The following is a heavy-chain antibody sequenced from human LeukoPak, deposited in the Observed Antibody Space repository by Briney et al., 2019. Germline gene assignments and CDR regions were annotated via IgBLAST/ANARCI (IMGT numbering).Heavy chain of an antibody. CDR1: GGSFSGYY. D-gene: IGHD6-13*01. V-gene: IGHV4-34*01. J-gene: IGHJ4*02. CDR3: ARGLGAAAGTNY. Sequence: SETLSLTCAVYGGSFSGYYWSWIRQPPGKGLEWIGEINHSGSTNYNPSLKSRVTISVDTSKNQFSLKLSSVTAADTAVYYCARGLGAAAGTNYWGQGTLVTVSS. CDR2: INHSGST.